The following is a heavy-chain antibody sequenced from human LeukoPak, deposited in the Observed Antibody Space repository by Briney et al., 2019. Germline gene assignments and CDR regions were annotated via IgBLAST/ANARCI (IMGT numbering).Heavy chain of an antibody. CDR1: GYTFTGYY. V-gene: IGHV1-2*06. D-gene: IGHD3-22*01. J-gene: IGHJ4*02. CDR2: INPNSGGA. Sequence: ASVKVSCKASGYTFTGYYMHWVRQAPGQGLEWMGRINPNSGGANYAQKFQGRVTMTRDTSISTAYMELSRLRSDDTAVYYCARDGGVSSGYTPKSFDYWGQGTLVTVSS. CDR3: ARDGGVSSGYTPKSFDY.